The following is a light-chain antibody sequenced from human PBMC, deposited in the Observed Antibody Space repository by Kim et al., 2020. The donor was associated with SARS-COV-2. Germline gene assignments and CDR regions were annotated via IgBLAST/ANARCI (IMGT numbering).Light chain of an antibody. Sequence: VALGRTVRITCQGDSRRSNYATWYQQKPGQAPILVIYGKNNRPSGIPDRFAGSSSGNTASLTITGTQAGDEADYYCNSRDSNDNVVFGGGTQLTVL. CDR2: GKN. J-gene: IGLJ2*01. CDR3: NSRDSNDNVV. V-gene: IGLV3-19*01. CDR1: SRRSNY.